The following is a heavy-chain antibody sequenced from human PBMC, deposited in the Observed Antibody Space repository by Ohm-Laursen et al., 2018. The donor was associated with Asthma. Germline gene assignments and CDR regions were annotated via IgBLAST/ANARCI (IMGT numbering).Heavy chain of an antibody. D-gene: IGHD6-19*01. V-gene: IGHV3-21*01. Sequence: SLRLSCAATGFTFSSYSMNWVRQAPGKGLEWVSSISSSSSYIYYADSVKGRFTISRDNAKNSLYLQMNSLRAEDTAVYYCARSGSVAGTGDYWGQGTLVTVSS. J-gene: IGHJ4*02. CDR2: ISSSSSYI. CDR1: GFTFSSYS. CDR3: ARSGSVAGTGDY.